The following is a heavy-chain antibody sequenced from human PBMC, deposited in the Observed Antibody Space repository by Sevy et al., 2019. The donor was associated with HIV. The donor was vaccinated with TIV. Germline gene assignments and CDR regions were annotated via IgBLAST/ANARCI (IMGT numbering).Heavy chain of an antibody. J-gene: IGHJ4*02. Sequence: ASVKVSCKTSGFDFSSYGITWVRQAPGQGLEWMGWIGIYNGNSNSAQMLQGRVSMTTDTSTNTVYMELSNLRSDDTAVYYCARVPTYDYGSATYFDYWGQGALVTVSS. V-gene: IGHV1-18*01. D-gene: IGHD3-10*01. CDR2: IGIYNGNS. CDR1: GFDFSSYG. CDR3: ARVPTYDYGSATYFDY.